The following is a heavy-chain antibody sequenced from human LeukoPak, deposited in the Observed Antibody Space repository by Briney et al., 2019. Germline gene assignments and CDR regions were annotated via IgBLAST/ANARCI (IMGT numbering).Heavy chain of an antibody. CDR1: GFTFSSYA. CDR3: AKEGYYYDSSGYDAFDI. CDR2: ISGSGGST. V-gene: IGHV3-23*01. J-gene: IGHJ3*02. Sequence: GGSLRLSCAASGFTFSSYAMSWVRQAPGKGLGWVSAISGSGGSTYYADSVKGRFTISRDNSKNTLYLQMNSLRAEDTAVYYCAKEGYYYDSSGYDAFDIWGQGTMVTVSS. D-gene: IGHD3-22*01.